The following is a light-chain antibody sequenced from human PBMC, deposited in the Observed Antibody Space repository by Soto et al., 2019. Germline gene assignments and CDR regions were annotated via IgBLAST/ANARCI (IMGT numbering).Light chain of an antibody. V-gene: IGKV3-20*01. CDR1: QSVSSSY. CDR2: GAS. J-gene: IGKJ3*01. CDR3: QQYGSSLFT. Sequence: EIVLTQSPGTLSLSPGERATLSCRASQSVSSSYLAWYQQQPGQAPRLLIYGASSRATGIPDRFSGSGSGTDFTLTISRLEPADFAVYYCQQYGSSLFTFGHGTKVDI.